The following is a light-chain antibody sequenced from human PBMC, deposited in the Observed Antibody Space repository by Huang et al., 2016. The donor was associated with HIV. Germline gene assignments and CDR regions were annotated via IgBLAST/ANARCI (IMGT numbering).Light chain of an antibody. CDR2: GTS. J-gene: IGKJ2*01. CDR1: QNIDSN. Sequence: EIVMTQSPVTLSVSPGERATLSCRASQNIDSNLAWYRQNSGQAPGLLIYGTSTRATGIPARFSGSGSGTEFTLTISRLQSEDFVVYDCQRYNGWPPYTFGQGTKLEIK. CDR3: QRYNGWPPYT. V-gene: IGKV3-15*01.